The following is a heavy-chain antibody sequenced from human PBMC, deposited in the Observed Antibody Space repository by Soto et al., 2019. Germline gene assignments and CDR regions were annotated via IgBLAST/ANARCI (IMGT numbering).Heavy chain of an antibody. Sequence: QVQLVQSGAEVRKPGASVKVSCKASGYTFSTSGMSWLRQAPGQGLEWMGWISTYNGDTNDAPKVQDRVTMTSDTSTSTVYMALRSLRSDDTAVYYCARAGAAPYYYYGMDVWGQGTRVTVSS. CDR1: GYTFSTSG. D-gene: IGHD2-15*01. CDR2: ISTYNGDT. J-gene: IGHJ6*02. CDR3: ARAGAAPYYYYGMDV. V-gene: IGHV1-18*01.